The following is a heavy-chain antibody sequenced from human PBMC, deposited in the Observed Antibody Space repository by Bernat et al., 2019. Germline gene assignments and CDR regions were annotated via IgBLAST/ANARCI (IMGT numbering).Heavy chain of an antibody. J-gene: IGHJ3*02. V-gene: IGHV3-33*01. CDR2: IWYDGSNK. Sequence: QVQLVESGGGVVQPGRSLRLSCAASGFTFSSYGMHWVRQAPGKRLEWVAVIWYDGSNKYYADSVKGRFTISRDNSKNTLYLQMNSLRAEDTAVYYCAREFRNAFDIWGQGTMVTVSS. CDR1: GFTFSSYG. CDR3: AREFRNAFDI.